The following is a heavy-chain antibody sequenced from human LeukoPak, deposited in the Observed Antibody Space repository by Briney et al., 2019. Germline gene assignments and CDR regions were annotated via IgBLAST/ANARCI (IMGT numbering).Heavy chain of an antibody. Sequence: VASVKVSCKASGYTFTSYGISWVRQAPGQGLEWMGWISAYNGNTNYAQKLQGRVAMTTDTSTSTAYMELRSLRSDDTAVYYCAIRYYYDDAFDIWGQGTMVTVSS. J-gene: IGHJ3*02. CDR3: AIRYYYDDAFDI. D-gene: IGHD3-22*01. V-gene: IGHV1-18*01. CDR2: ISAYNGNT. CDR1: GYTFTSYG.